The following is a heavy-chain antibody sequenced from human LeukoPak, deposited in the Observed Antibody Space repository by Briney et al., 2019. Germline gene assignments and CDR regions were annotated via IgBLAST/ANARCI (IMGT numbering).Heavy chain of an antibody. J-gene: IGHJ4*02. CDR3: VKADSDDDWPFDY. CDR1: GFTFSRYA. Sequence: PGGSLRLSCSASGFTFSRYAMHWVRQTPGKGLQYVSAISNNGGTTYYADSVKGRFIISRDNSKNTLYLQMSSLRGEDTAVYYCVKADSDDDWPFDYWGQGTLVTVSS. CDR2: ISNNGGTT. V-gene: IGHV3-64D*06. D-gene: IGHD3-9*01.